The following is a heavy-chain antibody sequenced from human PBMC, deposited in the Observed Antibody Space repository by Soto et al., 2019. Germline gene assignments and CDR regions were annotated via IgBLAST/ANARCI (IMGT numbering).Heavy chain of an antibody. J-gene: IGHJ4*02. D-gene: IGHD3-16*02. CDR1: GFTFISYW. Sequence: GGSLRHSCAASGFTFISYWMSWVRQATGKGLEWVANIKQDGSEKYYVDSVKGRFTISRDNAKNSLYLQMNSLRAEDTAVYYFARDFSIMITFGGVIVNDYWGQGTLVTVSS. CDR2: IKQDGSEK. V-gene: IGHV3-7*01. CDR3: ARDFSIMITFGGVIVNDY.